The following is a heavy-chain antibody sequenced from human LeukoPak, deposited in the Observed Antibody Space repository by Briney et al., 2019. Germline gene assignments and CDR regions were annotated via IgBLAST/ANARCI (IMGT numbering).Heavy chain of an antibody. V-gene: IGHV4-59*08. CDR2: IYYSGST. Sequence: PSETLSLTCTVSGGSISSYYWSWIRQPPGKGLEWIGYIYYSGSTNYNPSLKSRVTISVDTSKNQFSPKLSSVTAADTAVYYCARHIGYGVDYWGQGTLVTVSS. J-gene: IGHJ4*02. CDR3: ARHIGYGVDY. D-gene: IGHD6-13*01. CDR1: GGSISSYY.